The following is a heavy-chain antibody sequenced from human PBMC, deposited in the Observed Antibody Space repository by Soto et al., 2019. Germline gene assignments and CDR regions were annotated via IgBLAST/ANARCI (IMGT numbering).Heavy chain of an antibody. J-gene: IGHJ4*02. CDR3: AKDHFGSGSYRFDY. Sequence: GGSLRLSCAASGFTFSNYAMNWVRQAPGKGLEWVSGISDGGGDTYYADSVKGRFTISRDNSKNTLYLQMTSLRAEDTAVFHCAKDHFGSGSYRFDYWGQGTLVTVSS. V-gene: IGHV3-23*01. D-gene: IGHD3-10*01. CDR2: ISDGGGDT. CDR1: GFTFSNYA.